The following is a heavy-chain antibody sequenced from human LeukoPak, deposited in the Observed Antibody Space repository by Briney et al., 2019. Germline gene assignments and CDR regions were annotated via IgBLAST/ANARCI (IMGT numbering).Heavy chain of an antibody. CDR2: ISYDGRNR. CDR3: ARAVMDSSGYYYLPLEYFQH. V-gene: IGHV3-30*03. D-gene: IGHD3-22*01. CDR1: GFTFGSYG. Sequence: PGGSLRLSCAASGFTFGSYGMHWVRQAPGKGLEWVSVISYDGRNRYYAESVKGRCSISRDDSKKTVDLEMNSLRPEDTAVYYCARAVMDSSGYYYLPLEYFQHWGQGTLVTVSS. J-gene: IGHJ1*01.